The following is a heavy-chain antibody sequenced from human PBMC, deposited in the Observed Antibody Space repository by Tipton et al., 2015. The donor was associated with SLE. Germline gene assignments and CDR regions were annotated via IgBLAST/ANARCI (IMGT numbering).Heavy chain of an antibody. Sequence: TLSLTCTVSGGSISSGSYYWNWLRQPPGKGLEWIGGINHSGSTNYNPSLKSRVTISVDTSENQFSLKLTSVTAADTAVYFCARGGRQLVPFTWFDPWGQGTLVTVSS. J-gene: IGHJ5*02. V-gene: IGHV4-39*07. D-gene: IGHD6-13*01. CDR1: GGSISSGSYY. CDR3: ARGGRQLVPFTWFDP. CDR2: INHSGST.